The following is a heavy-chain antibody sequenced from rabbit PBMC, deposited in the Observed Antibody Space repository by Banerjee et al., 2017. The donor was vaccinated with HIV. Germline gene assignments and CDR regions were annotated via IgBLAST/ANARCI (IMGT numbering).Heavy chain of an antibody. CDR3: ARGDADYADLVYGTVFNL. CDR2: IYGGSSGTT. D-gene: IGHD2-1*01. V-gene: IGHV1S40*01. J-gene: IGHJ4*01. Sequence: QSLEESGGDLVKPGASLTLTCTASGFSFSSSYYMCWVRQAPGKGLEWIACIYGGSSGTTWYASWAKGRFTISKTSSTTVTLQMTSLTAADTATYFCARGDADYADLVYGTVFNLWGPGTLVTVS. CDR1: GFSFSSSYY.